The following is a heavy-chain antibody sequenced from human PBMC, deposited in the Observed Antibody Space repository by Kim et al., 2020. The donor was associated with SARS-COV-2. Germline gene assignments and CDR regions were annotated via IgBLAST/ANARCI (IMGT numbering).Heavy chain of an antibody. D-gene: IGHD4-4*01. CDR3: AEGRLQTNYVSWFDP. V-gene: IGHV3-23*01. J-gene: IGHJ5*02. Sequence: DSVKGRFTITKDNSRNTHYLQITNLRADDTAVYHCAEGRLQTNYVSWFDPWGQGTLVTVSS.